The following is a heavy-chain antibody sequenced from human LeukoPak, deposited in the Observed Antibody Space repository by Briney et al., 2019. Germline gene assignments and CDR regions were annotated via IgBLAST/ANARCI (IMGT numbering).Heavy chain of an antibody. CDR2: INNSGGST. CDR3: AKDTDSSSWYALHY. Sequence: XGSXXXSXXASGXAFSXYAMSWXXXXPGXXXXXXSFINNSGGSTYNADSVKGRFTISRDNSKNTLYLQMNSLRAEDTAVYYCAKDTDSSSWYALHYWGQGTLVTVSS. CDR1: GXAFSXYA. V-gene: IGHV3-23*01. J-gene: IGHJ4*02. D-gene: IGHD6-13*01.